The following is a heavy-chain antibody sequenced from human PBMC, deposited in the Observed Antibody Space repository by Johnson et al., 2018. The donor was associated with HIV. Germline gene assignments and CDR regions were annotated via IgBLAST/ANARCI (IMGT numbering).Heavy chain of an antibody. J-gene: IGHJ3*02. D-gene: IGHD6-13*01. V-gene: IGHV3-30*04. CDR2: ISYDASNK. CDR3: AKSSSAYAFDI. CDR1: GFSFNNYA. Sequence: QVQLVESGGGVVQPGRSLRLSCGASGFSFNNYAMHWVRQAPGKGLEWVAVISYDASNKYYADSVKGRFTISRDNAKNSLYLQMNSLRAEDTALYYCAKSSSAYAFDIWGQGTMVTVSS.